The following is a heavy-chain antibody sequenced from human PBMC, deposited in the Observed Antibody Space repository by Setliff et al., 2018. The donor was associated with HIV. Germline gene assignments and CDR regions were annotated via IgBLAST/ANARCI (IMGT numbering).Heavy chain of an antibody. D-gene: IGHD3-10*01. CDR2: ISYSWSP. J-gene: IGHJ4*02. V-gene: IGHV4-30-4*01. Sequence: PSETLSLTCTVSGGSISSGDYYWMRIRQPPGKGLGWIGYISYSWSPYHNPSLSGRVTISVDTSKNHFFLKLTYVTAADTAVYRCARXXXLISSKNGSGHXSRIFYYWGQGMLVAVSS. CDR1: GGSISSGDYY. CDR3: ARXXXLISSKNGSGHXSRIFYY.